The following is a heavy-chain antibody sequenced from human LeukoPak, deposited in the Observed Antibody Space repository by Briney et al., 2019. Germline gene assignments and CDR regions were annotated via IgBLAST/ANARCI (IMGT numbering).Heavy chain of an antibody. CDR2: IYDSGRT. J-gene: IGHJ6*02. V-gene: IGHV4-30-2*01. CDR1: GGSISSGGYS. CDR3: ARGTSYCTNGVCYREGMDV. Sequence: SETLSLTCAVSGGSISSGGYSWGWVRQPPGRGLEWIGYIYDSGRTYYNPSLKSRVTISVDRSKNQFSLKLSSVTAADTAVYYCARGTSYCTNGVCYREGMDVWGQGTTVTVSS. D-gene: IGHD2-8*01.